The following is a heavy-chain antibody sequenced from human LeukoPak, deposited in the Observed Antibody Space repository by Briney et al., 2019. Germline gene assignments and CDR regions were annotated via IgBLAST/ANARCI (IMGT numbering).Heavy chain of an antibody. V-gene: IGHV3-11*01. CDR1: GFTFSDYY. CDR2: ISSSGSTI. J-gene: IGHJ4*02. D-gene: IGHD3-3*01. CDR3: ARDRLRIFGVVTYMFDY. Sequence: PGGSLRLSCAASGFTFSDYYMSWIRKAPGKGLEWVSYISSSGSTIYYADSVKGRFTISRDNAKNSLYLQMNSLRAEDTAVYYCARDRLRIFGVVTYMFDYWGQGTLVTVSS.